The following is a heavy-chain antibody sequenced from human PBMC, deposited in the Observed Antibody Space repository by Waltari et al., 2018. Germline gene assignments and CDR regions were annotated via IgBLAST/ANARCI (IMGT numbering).Heavy chain of an antibody. CDR3: ARDARLINFDY. Sequence: QVQLVQSGSELKNPGASVTISCRTSGYTFSTYSINWLRQAPGQGLEWMGYISTYTGNPTYAQGFTGRFVFSLDTSVSTAYLQIDGLRAEDTGLYYCARDARLINFDYWGQGTLVTVSS. D-gene: IGHD3-16*01. CDR2: ISTYTGNP. J-gene: IGHJ4*02. V-gene: IGHV7-4-1*01. CDR1: GYTFSTYS.